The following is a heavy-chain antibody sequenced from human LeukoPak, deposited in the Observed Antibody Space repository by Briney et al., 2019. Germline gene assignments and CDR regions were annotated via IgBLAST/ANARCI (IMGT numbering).Heavy chain of an antibody. V-gene: IGHV3-15*01. J-gene: IGHJ4*02. CDR2: IKPKTDGETT. Sequence: GGSLRLSCAASGFTISIYAMSWVRQAPGKGLEWVGRIKPKTDGETTEYAAPVKGRFSISRDDSKNMLYLQMNSLKTEDTAVYYCITPLPYSAQGGQGTLVTVSS. CDR1: GFTISIYA. CDR3: ITPLPYSAQ. D-gene: IGHD2-21*01.